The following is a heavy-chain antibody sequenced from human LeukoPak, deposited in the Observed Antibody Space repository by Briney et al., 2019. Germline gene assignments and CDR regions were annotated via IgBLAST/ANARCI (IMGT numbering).Heavy chain of an antibody. CDR3: ATNAMELHY. J-gene: IGHJ4*02. CDR2: VSSSGGST. V-gene: IGHV3-23*01. D-gene: IGHD1-7*01. Sequence: PGGSLRLSCAASGFTFSNHPMTWVRQAPGRGLEWVSTVSSSGGSTYYADSVKGRFTISRDNSKNTLFLQMNSLRSEDTAVYYCATNAMELHYWGQGTLVTVSS. CDR1: GFTFSNHP.